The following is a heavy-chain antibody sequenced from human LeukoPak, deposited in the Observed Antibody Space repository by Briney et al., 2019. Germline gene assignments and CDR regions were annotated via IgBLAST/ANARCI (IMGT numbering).Heavy chain of an antibody. V-gene: IGHV3-23*01. CDR1: GFTLSNFA. Sequence: PGGSLRLSCAAPGFTLSNFAMMWVRQAPGTGPQWVSPITGYGATFYADSVRGRFTIFRDTSMNTLFLQMNSLGAEDTAVYYCAKGAAAGKVDWFDPWGQGTLVTVSS. J-gene: IGHJ5*02. D-gene: IGHD6-13*01. CDR3: AKGAAAGKVDWFDP. CDR2: ITGYGAT.